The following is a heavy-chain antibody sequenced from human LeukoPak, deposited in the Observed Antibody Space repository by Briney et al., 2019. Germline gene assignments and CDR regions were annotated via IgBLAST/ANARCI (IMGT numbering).Heavy chain of an antibody. CDR2: IYHSGST. Sequence: PSETLSLTCTVSGGSISSGGYYWSWIRQPPGKGLEWIGYIYHSGSTYYNPSLKSRVTISVDRSKNQFSLKLSSVTAADTAVYYCARESDYYGSGSYYYLDYWGQGTLVTVSS. D-gene: IGHD3-10*01. J-gene: IGHJ4*02. CDR1: GGSISSGGYY. V-gene: IGHV4-30-2*01. CDR3: ARESDYYGSGSYYYLDY.